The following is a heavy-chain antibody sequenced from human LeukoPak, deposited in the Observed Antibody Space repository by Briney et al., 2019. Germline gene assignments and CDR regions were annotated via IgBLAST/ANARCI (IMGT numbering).Heavy chain of an antibody. J-gene: IGHJ4*02. CDR2: IIPIFGTA. Sequence: GASVKVSCKASGGTFSSYAISWVRQAPGQGVEWMGRIIPIFGTANYAQKFQGRVTITTDESTSTAYMELSSLRSEDTAVYYCLVDTAMVTGEGFDYWGQGTLVTVSS. D-gene: IGHD5-18*01. CDR1: GGTFSSYA. CDR3: LVDTAMVTGEGFDY. V-gene: IGHV1-69*05.